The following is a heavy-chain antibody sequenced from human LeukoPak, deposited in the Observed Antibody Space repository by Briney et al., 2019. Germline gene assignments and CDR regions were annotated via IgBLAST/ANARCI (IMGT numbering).Heavy chain of an antibody. V-gene: IGHV1-46*01. Sequence: ASVKVSCKASGYTFTSYYMHWVRQAPGQGLEWMGIINPSGGSTSYAQKFQGRVTMTRDTSTSTVYMELSSLRSEDTAVYYCARDYQYYYDSSGYFIFDYWGQGTLVTVSS. D-gene: IGHD3-22*01. CDR1: GYTFTSYY. CDR3: ARDYQYYYDSSGYFIFDY. J-gene: IGHJ4*02. CDR2: INPSGGST.